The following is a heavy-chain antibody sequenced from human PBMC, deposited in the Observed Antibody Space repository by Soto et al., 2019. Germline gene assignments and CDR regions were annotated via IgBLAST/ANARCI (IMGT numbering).Heavy chain of an antibody. J-gene: IGHJ4*02. Sequence: EVQLVESGGGLVKPGGSLRLSCAASGFTFTRYSMNWVRQAPGKGLEWVSSISSTTNYIYYGDSMKGRFTISIDNGKNSLYLEIHSLRAEDTAVYYCARESEDLTSNFDYWGQGTLVTVSS. CDR1: GFTFTRYS. CDR2: ISSTTNYI. V-gene: IGHV3-21*06. CDR3: ARESEDLTSNFDY.